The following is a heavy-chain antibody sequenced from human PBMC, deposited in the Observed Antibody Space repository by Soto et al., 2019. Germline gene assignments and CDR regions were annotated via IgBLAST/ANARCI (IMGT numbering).Heavy chain of an antibody. CDR2: IYSGGST. Sequence: GGSLRLSCAASGFTVSSNYMSWVRQAPGKGLEWVSVIYSGGSTYYADPVKGRFTISRDNSKNTLYLQMNSLRAEDTAVYYCARLIAVAGTSAFDIWGQGTMVTVSS. V-gene: IGHV3-66*04. J-gene: IGHJ3*02. CDR1: GFTVSSNY. CDR3: ARLIAVAGTSAFDI. D-gene: IGHD6-19*01.